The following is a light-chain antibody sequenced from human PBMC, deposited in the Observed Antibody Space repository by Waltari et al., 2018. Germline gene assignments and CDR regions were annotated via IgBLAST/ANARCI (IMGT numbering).Light chain of an antibody. CDR1: QVIRND. CDR3: LQDYDYPWT. CDR2: SAS. J-gene: IGKJ1*01. V-gene: IGKV1-6*01. Sequence: AIQMTQSPSSLSASVGDRVTFTGRASQVIRNDLVWYQQKPGKAPKLLSYSASRLQSGVPSRFRGSGSGTDFTLTISSLQPEDVATYYCLQDYDYPWTFGQGTKVEIE.